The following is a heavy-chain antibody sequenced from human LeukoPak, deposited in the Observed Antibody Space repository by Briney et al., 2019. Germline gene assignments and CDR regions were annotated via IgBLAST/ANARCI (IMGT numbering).Heavy chain of an antibody. V-gene: IGHV1-69*05. CDR2: IIPIFGTA. CDR3: ASSGGDYDFWSGYYSGPGAFDI. D-gene: IGHD3-3*01. J-gene: IGHJ3*02. Sequence: SVKVSCKASGGTFSSYAISWVRQAPGQGLEWMGRIIPIFGTANYAQKFQGRVTITTDESTSTAYMELSSLRSEDTAMYYCASSGGDYDFWSGYYSGPGAFDIWGQGTMVTVSS. CDR1: GGTFSSYA.